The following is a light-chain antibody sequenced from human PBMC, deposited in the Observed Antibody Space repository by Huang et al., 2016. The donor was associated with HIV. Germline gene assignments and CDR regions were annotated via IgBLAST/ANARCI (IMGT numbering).Light chain of an antibody. CDR2: GAS. J-gene: IGKJ1*01. Sequence: EIVMTQSPATLSVSPGERATLSCRASQSVSSDLAWYQQKPGQAPRLLIYGASTRATVIPARFSGSGSGTEFTLTISSLQSEDFAVYYCQQYNNSPGTFGQGTKVEIK. V-gene: IGKV3-15*01. CDR1: QSVSSD. CDR3: QQYNNSPGT.